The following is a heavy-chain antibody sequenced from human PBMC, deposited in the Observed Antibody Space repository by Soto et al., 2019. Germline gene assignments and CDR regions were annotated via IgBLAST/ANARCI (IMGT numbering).Heavy chain of an antibody. V-gene: IGHV5-51*01. CDR2: LYPGDSDT. J-gene: IGHJ4*02. CDR3: ARQHNYASFDY. CDR1: EDKFTTYC. D-gene: IGHD3-10*01. Sequence: ESMPVSGKGSEDKFTTYCIGLIRQMTGKGLEWMGILYPGDSDTKYSPSFQGQVTISADKSISTAYLQWSSLKASDTAMYYCARQHNYASFDYSGQATLV.